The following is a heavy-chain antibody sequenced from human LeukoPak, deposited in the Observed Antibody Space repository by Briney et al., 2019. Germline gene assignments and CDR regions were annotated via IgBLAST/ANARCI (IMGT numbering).Heavy chain of an antibody. CDR3: ARAWDGYNRYYYYYMDV. J-gene: IGHJ6*03. Sequence: ASVKVSCKASGYAFTSYGISWVRQAPGQGLEWMGWISAYNGNTNYAQKLQGRVTMTTDTSTSTAYMELRSLRSEDTAVYYCARAWDGYNRYYYYYMDVWGKGTTVTISS. CDR2: ISAYNGNT. V-gene: IGHV1-18*01. D-gene: IGHD5-24*01. CDR1: GYAFTSYG.